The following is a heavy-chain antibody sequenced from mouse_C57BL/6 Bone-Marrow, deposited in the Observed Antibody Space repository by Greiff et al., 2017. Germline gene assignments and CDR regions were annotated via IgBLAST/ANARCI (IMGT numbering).Heavy chain of an antibody. CDR1: GYTFTSYW. D-gene: IGHD1-1*01. Sequence: VQLQQPGAELVKPGASVKLSCKASGYTFTSYWMQWVKQRPGQGLEWIGEIDPSDSYTNYNQKFKGKATLAVDTSSSTAYMQLSSLTSEDSAVYYCARNGSSYVDYWGQGTTLTVSS. V-gene: IGHV1-50*01. CDR3: ARNGSSYVDY. CDR2: IDPSDSYT. J-gene: IGHJ2*01.